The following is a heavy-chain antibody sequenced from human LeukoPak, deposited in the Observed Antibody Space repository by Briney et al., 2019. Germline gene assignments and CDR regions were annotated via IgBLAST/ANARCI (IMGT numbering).Heavy chain of an antibody. CDR1: GFTFSSYA. CDR2: IGGSGGSS. D-gene: IGHD2-15*01. CDR3: AKFEVVAADFDY. V-gene: IGHV3-23*01. J-gene: IGHJ4*02. Sequence: GGSLRLSCAASGFTFSSYAMSWVRQAPGKGLEWVSAIGGSGGSSYYADSVKGRFTISRDNSKNTLYLQMNSLRAEDTAVYYCAKFEVVAADFDYWGQGTLVTVSS.